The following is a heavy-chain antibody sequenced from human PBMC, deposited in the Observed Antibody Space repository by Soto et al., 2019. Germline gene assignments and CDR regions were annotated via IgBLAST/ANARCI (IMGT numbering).Heavy chain of an antibody. CDR2: ISYDGGLQ. D-gene: IGHD5-18*01. CDR3: VSDRGYGHASVPYS. V-gene: IGHV3-30*03. J-gene: IGHJ4*02. CDR1: GFTFTSYG. Sequence: QAHLVESGGGVVQPGRSLRLSCAASGFTFTSYGMHWVRQAPGTRLEWVAVISYDGGLQHYADSVKGRFTISRDNSKNMVLLQMNSLRAEDTAVYYCVSDRGYGHASVPYSWGQGTLVSDSS.